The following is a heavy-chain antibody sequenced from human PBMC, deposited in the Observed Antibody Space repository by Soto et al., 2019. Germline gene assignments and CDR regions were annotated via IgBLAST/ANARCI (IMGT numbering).Heavy chain of an antibody. D-gene: IGHD3-16*02. CDR1: GFTFSSYA. V-gene: IGHV3-23*01. J-gene: IGHJ4*02. CDR2: ISGSGGSNK. Sequence: GSLRLSCAASGFTFSSYAMSWVRQAPGKGLEWVSAISGSGGSNKYYADSVKGRFTISRDNSKNTLYLQMNSLRAEDTAVYYCARRAIVENYFDYWGQGTLVTVSS. CDR3: ARRAIVENYFDY.